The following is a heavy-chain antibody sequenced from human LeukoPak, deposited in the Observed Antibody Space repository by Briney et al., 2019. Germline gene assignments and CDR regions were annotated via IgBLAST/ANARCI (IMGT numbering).Heavy chain of an antibody. V-gene: IGHV3-7*03. J-gene: IGHJ4*02. CDR3: TSPGRIFGVVNTKDY. Sequence: SGGSLRLSCAASGFTFSSYWMSWVRQAPGKGLEWVANIRQEGSEKYYVDSVKGRFTISRDNAKNSLYLQMNSLKTEDTAVYYCTSPGRIFGVVNTKDYWGQGTLVTVSS. CDR2: IRQEGSEK. D-gene: IGHD3-3*01. CDR1: GFTFSSYW.